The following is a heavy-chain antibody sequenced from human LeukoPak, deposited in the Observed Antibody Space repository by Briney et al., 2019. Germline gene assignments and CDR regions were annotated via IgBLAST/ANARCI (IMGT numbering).Heavy chain of an antibody. V-gene: IGHV1-2*02. CDR2: INPNSGGT. Sequence: ASVKVSCKASGYTFTGYYMHWVRQAPGQGLEWMGWINPNSGGTNYAQKFQGRVTMTRDTSISTAYMEPSRLRSDDTAVYYCARQKPDIVVVPAAMDYWGQGTLVTVSS. J-gene: IGHJ4*02. D-gene: IGHD2-2*01. CDR1: GYTFTGYY. CDR3: ARQKPDIVVVPAAMDY.